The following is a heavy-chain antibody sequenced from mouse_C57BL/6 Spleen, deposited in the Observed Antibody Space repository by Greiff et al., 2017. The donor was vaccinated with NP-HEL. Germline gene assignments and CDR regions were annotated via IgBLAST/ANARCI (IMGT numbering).Heavy chain of an antibody. Sequence: QVQLKESGPGLVQPSQSLSITCTASGFSLTSYCVHWVRQSPGKGLEWLGVIWSGGSTDYNAAFITRLSISKDNSKRQVCFKRNSLQADDTAIYYCARNGAGTNYAMDYWGQGTSVTVSS. CDR1: GFSLTSYC. V-gene: IGHV2-2*01. CDR3: ARNGAGTNYAMDY. D-gene: IGHD4-1*01. CDR2: IWSGGST. J-gene: IGHJ4*01.